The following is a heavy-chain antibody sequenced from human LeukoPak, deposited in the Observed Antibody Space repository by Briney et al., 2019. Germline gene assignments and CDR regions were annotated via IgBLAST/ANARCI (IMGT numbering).Heavy chain of an antibody. CDR1: GYTFTSYG. CDR2: ISAYNGYT. D-gene: IGHD2-2*01. J-gene: IGHJ6*02. Sequence: ASVKVSCKASGYTFTSYGISWVRQAPGQGLEWMGWISAYNGYTNYAQKLQGRVTMTTDTSTSTAYMELRSLRSDDTAVYYCARDRADIVVVPAARDYYYYGMDVWGQGTTVTVSS. V-gene: IGHV1-18*01. CDR3: ARDRADIVVVPAARDYYYYGMDV.